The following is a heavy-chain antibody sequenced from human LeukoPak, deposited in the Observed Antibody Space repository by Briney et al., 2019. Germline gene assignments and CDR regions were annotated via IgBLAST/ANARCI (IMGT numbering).Heavy chain of an antibody. Sequence: GGSLRLSCAASGFTFSSFGMHWVRQAPGKGLEWVAVISRDGTNKYYADSVKGRFTISRDNSKNTLYLQMNSLRAEDTAVYYCAKRLYDSSGYDYWGQGTLVTVSS. CDR3: AKRLYDSSGYDY. V-gene: IGHV3-30*18. J-gene: IGHJ4*02. D-gene: IGHD3-22*01. CDR2: ISRDGTNK. CDR1: GFTFSSFG.